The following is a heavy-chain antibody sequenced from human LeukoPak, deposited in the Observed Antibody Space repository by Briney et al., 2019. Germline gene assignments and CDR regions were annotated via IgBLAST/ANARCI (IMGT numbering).Heavy chain of an antibody. J-gene: IGHJ3*02. D-gene: IGHD3-10*01. Sequence: RAGGSLRLSCAASGFTFDDYGMSWVRQAPGKGLEWVSGINWNGGSTGYADSVRGRFAISRDNSQNTLHLQMNSLRLEDTAVYYCVKDWGVLPDYTADGFDIWGPGTMVTVSS. CDR3: VKDWGVLPDYTADGFDI. CDR1: GFTFDDYG. CDR2: INWNGGST. V-gene: IGHV3-20*04.